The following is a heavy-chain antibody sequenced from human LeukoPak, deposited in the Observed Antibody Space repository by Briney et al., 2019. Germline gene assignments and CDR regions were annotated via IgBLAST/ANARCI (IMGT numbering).Heavy chain of an antibody. CDR2: ISYDASNK. D-gene: IGHD3-22*01. V-gene: IGHV3-30*18. CDR1: GFTFSRYG. J-gene: IGHJ4*02. CDR3: AKGVKSMIVVGYYFDY. Sequence: GGSLRLSCAASGFTFSRYGMHWVRQTPGKGLEWVAVISYDASNKYYADSVKGRLTISRDNSKNTLYLQMNSLRAEDTAVYYCAKGVKSMIVVGYYFDYWGQGTLVTVSS.